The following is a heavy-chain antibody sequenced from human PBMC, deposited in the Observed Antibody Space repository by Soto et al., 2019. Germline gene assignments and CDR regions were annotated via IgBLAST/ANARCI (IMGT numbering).Heavy chain of an antibody. CDR2: IYHSGST. Sequence: SETLSLTCAVSGGPISSSNWWSWVRQPPGKGLEWIGEIYHSGSTNYNPSLKSRVTISVDKSKNQFSLKLSSVTAADTAVYYCSYGSGSYYYGMDVWGQGTTVTVSS. CDR1: GGPISSSNW. J-gene: IGHJ6*02. V-gene: IGHV4-4*02. D-gene: IGHD3-10*01. CDR3: SYGSGSYYYGMDV.